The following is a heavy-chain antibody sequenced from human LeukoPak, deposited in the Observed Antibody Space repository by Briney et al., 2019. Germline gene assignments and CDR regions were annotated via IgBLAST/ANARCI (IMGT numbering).Heavy chain of an antibody. CDR2: IYHSGST. J-gene: IGHJ4*02. D-gene: IGHD5-12*01. V-gene: IGHV4-4*02. Sequence: PSGTLSLTCAVSGGSVSSNNWWSWVRQPPGKGLEWIGEIYHSGSTNYNPSLKSRITLSVDKSKNQFSLKLSSVTAADTAVYYCAREGITDIVATTYYFDYWGQGALVTVSS. CDR3: AREGITDIVATTYYFDY. CDR1: GGSVSSNNW.